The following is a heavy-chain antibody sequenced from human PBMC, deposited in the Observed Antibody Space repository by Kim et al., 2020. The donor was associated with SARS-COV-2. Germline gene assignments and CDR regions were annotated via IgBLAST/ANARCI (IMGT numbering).Heavy chain of an antibody. Sequence: SETLSLTCTVSGGSISSSSYYWGWIRQPPGKGLEWIGSIYYSGSTYYNPSLKSRVTISVDTSKNQFSLKLSSVTAADTAVYYCARRGGTSHRGYSSSWLNWFDPWGQGTLVTVSS. CDR2: IYYSGST. V-gene: IGHV4-39*01. J-gene: IGHJ5*02. D-gene: IGHD6-13*01. CDR3: ARRGGTSHRGYSSSWLNWFDP. CDR1: GGSISSSSYY.